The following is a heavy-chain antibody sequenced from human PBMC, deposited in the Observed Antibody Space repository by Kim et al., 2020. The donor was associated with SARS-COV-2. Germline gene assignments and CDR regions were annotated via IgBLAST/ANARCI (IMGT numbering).Heavy chain of an antibody. J-gene: IGHJ6*02. CDR2: IYYSGST. Sequence: SETLSLTCTVSGGSVSSGSYYWSWIRQPPGKGLEWIGYIYYSGSTNYNPSLKSRVTISVYTSKNQFSLKLSSVTAADMAVYYCARDAAYDILTGYYPTSGLDVWGQGTTVTVSS. D-gene: IGHD3-9*01. CDR3: ARDAAYDILTGYYPTSGLDV. V-gene: IGHV4-61*01. CDR1: GGSVSSGSYY.